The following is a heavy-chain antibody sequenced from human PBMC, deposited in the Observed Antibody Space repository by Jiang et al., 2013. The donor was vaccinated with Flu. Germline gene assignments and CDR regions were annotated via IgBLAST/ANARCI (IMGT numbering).Heavy chain of an antibody. CDR3: ARVRPAHDESSGYYYGDHFDY. J-gene: IGHJ4*02. D-gene: IGHD3-22*01. CDR1: GGPVSSGSYY. CDR2: IFYSGST. V-gene: IGHV4-61*01. Sequence: GSGLVKPSETLSLTCTVSGGPVSSGSYYWSWIRQPPGKGLEWIGYIFYSGSTNYNPSLKRRVTISVDTSKNQFSLKLSSVTAADTAVYYCARVRPAHDESSGYYYGDHFDYWGQGTLVTVSS.